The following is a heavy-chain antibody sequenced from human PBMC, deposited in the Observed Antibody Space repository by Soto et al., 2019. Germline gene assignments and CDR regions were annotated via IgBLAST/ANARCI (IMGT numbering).Heavy chain of an antibody. CDR1: GYTFTSYY. CDR3: ARDRGLVVVVAATTPLTSGPDY. Sequence: VASVKVSCKASGYTFTSYYMHWVRQPPGQGLEWMGIINPSGGSTSYAQKFQGRVTMTRDTSTSTVYMELSSLRSEDTAVYYCARDRGLVVVVAATTPLTSGPDYWGQGTLVTVSS. CDR2: INPSGGST. J-gene: IGHJ4*02. V-gene: IGHV1-46*01. D-gene: IGHD2-15*01.